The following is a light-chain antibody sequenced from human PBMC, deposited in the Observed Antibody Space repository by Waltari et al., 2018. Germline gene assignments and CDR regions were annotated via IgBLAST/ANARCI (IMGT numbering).Light chain of an antibody. CDR2: HAS. CDR3: QQGDSFPPT. V-gene: IGKV1-12*01. J-gene: IGKJ1*01. CDR1: QDISTW. Sequence: EIQMTQSPSSVSASVGDTVTISCRASQDISTWVAWYQQRPGNAPKLLIYHASSLQSGVPSRFSGSGSGTDCTLTISGLQPEDFGIYYCQQGDSFPPTFGLGTKVEV.